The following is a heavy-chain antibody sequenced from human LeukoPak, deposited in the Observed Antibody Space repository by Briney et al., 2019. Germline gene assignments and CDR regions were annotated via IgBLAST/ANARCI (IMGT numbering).Heavy chain of an antibody. CDR2: INHTGST. J-gene: IGHJ4*02. Sequence: SETLSLTCAVYGGSFSGYYWSWIRQPPGKGLEWIGEINHTGSTKYNPSLKSRVTISVDTSKNQFSLRLNSVTAADTAVYYCARDDVNHWSSGRYHKNWGQGTLVTVSS. V-gene: IGHV4-34*01. CDR1: GGSFSGYY. D-gene: IGHD3-10*01. CDR3: ARDDVNHWSSGRYHKN.